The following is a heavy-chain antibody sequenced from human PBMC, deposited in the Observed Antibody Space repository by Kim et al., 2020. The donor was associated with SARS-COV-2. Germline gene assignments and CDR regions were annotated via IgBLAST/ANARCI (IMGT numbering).Heavy chain of an antibody. CDR1: GGTFSSYA. CDR3: ARVVMGGAIRGYFDY. D-gene: IGHD1-26*01. J-gene: IGHJ4*02. V-gene: IGHV1-69*06. CDR2: IIPIFGTA. Sequence: SVKVSCKASGGTFSSYAISWVRQAPGQGLEWMGGIIPIFGTANYAQKFQGRVTITADKSTSTAYMELSSLRSEDTAVYYCARVVMGGAIRGYFDYWGQGTLVTVSS.